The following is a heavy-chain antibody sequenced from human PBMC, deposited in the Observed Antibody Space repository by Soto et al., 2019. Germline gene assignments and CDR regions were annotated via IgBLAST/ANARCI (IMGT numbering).Heavy chain of an antibody. V-gene: IGHV3-48*02. Sequence: GGSLRLSCAASGFTFSSYSMNWVRQAPGKGLEWVSYISSSSSTIYYADSVKGRFTISSDNTKNSLYLQMNSLRDEDTAVYYCAQRIAAAGIYYGMDVWGQGTTVTVSS. CDR1: GFTFSSYS. J-gene: IGHJ6*02. CDR3: AQRIAAAGIYYGMDV. CDR2: ISSSSSTI. D-gene: IGHD6-13*01.